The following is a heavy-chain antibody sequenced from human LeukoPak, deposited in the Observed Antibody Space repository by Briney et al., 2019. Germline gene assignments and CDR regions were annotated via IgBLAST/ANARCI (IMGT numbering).Heavy chain of an antibody. D-gene: IGHD6-13*01. Sequence: ASVKVSCKASGYTFTGYYMHWVRQAPGQGLEWMGWINPSSGGTNYAQKFQGRVTMTRDTSISTAYMELSRLRSDDTAVYYCALISSSWYAVDYWGQGTLATVSS. CDR3: ALISSSWYAVDY. J-gene: IGHJ4*02. CDR1: GYTFTGYY. CDR2: INPSSGGT. V-gene: IGHV1-2*02.